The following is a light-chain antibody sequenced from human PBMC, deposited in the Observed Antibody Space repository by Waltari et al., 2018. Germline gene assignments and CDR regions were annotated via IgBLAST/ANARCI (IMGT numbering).Light chain of an antibody. V-gene: IGLV1-51*02. Sequence: QSVLTQPPSVSAAPGQKVTISCSGSSSNIGNNFVPWYQQLPGTAPKLLIYYNDSRPSGMPDRFSGSKSATSAALGITGLQTGDEADYYCGTWDDSRNAGVFGGGTKLTVL. J-gene: IGLJ3*02. CDR1: SSNIGNNF. CDR3: GTWDDSRNAGV. CDR2: YND.